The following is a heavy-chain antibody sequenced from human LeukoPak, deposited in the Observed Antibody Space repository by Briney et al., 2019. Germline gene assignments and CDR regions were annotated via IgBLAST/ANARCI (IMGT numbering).Heavy chain of an antibody. V-gene: IGHV3-30*04. CDR2: ISYDGSNK. CDR1: GFSFSSYA. J-gene: IGHJ4*02. CDR3: ARVPGYDSSGYFDY. D-gene: IGHD3-22*01. Sequence: GGSLRLSCAASGFSFSSYAMHWVRQAPGKGLEWVAVISYDGSNKYYADSVKGRFTISRDNSKNTLYLQMNSLRAEDTAVYYCARVPGYDSSGYFDYWGQGTLVTVSS.